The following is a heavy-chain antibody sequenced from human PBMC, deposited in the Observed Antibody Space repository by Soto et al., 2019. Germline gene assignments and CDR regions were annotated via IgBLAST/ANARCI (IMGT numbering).Heavy chain of an antibody. CDR2: IYPGDSDT. D-gene: IGHD2-15*01. CDR1: GYSFTSYW. V-gene: IGHV5-51*01. J-gene: IGHJ4*02. Sequence: PGESLKISCKGSGYSFTSYWIGWVRQMPGKGLEWMGIIYPGDSDTRYSPSFQGQVTISADKSISTACLQWSSLKASDTAMYYCARPSDCSGGSCYYPLFFDYWGQGTLVTVSS. CDR3: ARPSDCSGGSCYYPLFFDY.